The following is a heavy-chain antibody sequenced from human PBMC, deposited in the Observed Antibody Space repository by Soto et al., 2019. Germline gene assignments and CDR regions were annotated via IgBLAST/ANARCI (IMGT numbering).Heavy chain of an antibody. D-gene: IGHD6-19*01. CDR1: GGSFSGFS. V-gene: IGHV4-34*01. CDR2: INHSGGT. J-gene: IGHJ4*02. CDR3: ARGLFRGDHYSGGWYSFAD. Sequence: QVQLQQWGAGLLKPSGTLSLTCAVYGGSFSGFSWTWIRQSPGKGLECIGQINHSGGTIYNPSLRSRVTLSVQPSKHQCSLELTAVTAADTAVYYCARGLFRGDHYSGGWYSFADWGQRTLGALSP.